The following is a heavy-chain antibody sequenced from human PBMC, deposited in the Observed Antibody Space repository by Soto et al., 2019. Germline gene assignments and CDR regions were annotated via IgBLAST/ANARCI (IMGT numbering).Heavy chain of an antibody. CDR3: ARPQGSGWRFNALDF. CDR2: IIPMFGTA. V-gene: IGHV1-69*13. D-gene: IGHD6-19*01. CDR1: GGTFGRNA. J-gene: IGHJ3*01. Sequence: SVEVSCKASGGTFGRNAINWVRQAPGQGLEWMGGIIPMFGTANHAQKFRDRIVITADESTNTAYLELNSLRYEDTALYYCARPQGSGWRFNALDFWGQGTVVTVSS.